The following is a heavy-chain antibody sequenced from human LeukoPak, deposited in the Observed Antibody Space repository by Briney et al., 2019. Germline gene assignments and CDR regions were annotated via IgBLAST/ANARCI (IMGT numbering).Heavy chain of an antibody. J-gene: IGHJ4*02. CDR1: GFTFSSYG. Sequence: GRSLRLSCAASGFTFSSYGMHWVRQAPGKGLEWLAVIWYDGSNKYYADSVKGRFTISRDNSKNTLYLQMNSLRAEDTAVYYCSHTPRYQYYFDYWGQGTLVTVSS. CDR3: SHTPRYQYYFDY. CDR2: IWYDGSNK. V-gene: IGHV3-33*01. D-gene: IGHD2-15*01.